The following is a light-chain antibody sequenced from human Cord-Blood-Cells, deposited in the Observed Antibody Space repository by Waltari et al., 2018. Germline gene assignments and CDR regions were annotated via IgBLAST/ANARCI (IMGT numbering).Light chain of an antibody. Sequence: QSVLTQPPSASVPPGQRVTISCSGSSSNIGSNPVNWYQQLPGTAPKLLIYSNNQRPSGVPDRFSGSKSGTSASLAISGLQSEDEADYYCAAWDDSLNGWVFGGGTKLTVL. J-gene: IGLJ3*02. CDR2: SNN. CDR1: SSNIGSNP. CDR3: AAWDDSLNGWV. V-gene: IGLV1-44*01.